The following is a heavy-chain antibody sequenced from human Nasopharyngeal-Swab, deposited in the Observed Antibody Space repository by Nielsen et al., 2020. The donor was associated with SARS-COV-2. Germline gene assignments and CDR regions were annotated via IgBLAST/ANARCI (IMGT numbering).Heavy chain of an antibody. J-gene: IGHJ6*02. D-gene: IGHD6-13*01. CDR2: IYYSGST. CDR1: GGSTSSSSYY. Sequence: SETLSPTCTVSGGSTSSSSYYWGWIRQPPGKGLEWIGSIYYSGSTHYNPSLKSRVPISVDTSKNQFSLKLSSVTAADTAVYYCVGSSWYGDYYYYYGMDVWGQGTTVTVSS. CDR3: VGSSWYGDYYYYYGMDV. V-gene: IGHV4-39*07.